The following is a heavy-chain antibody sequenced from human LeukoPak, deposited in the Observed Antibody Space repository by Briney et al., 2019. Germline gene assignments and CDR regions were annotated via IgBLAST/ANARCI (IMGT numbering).Heavy chain of an antibody. V-gene: IGHV3-66*01. CDR2: IYSGGST. Sequence: GGSLRLSCAASEFSVGSNYMTWVRQAPGKGLEWVSLIYSGGSTYYADSVKGRFTISRDNSKNTLYLQMNSLRAEDTAVYYCARDGSGSYYKGNYFDYWGQGTLVTVSS. D-gene: IGHD3-10*01. CDR1: EFSVGSNY. J-gene: IGHJ4*02. CDR3: ARDGSGSYYKGNYFDY.